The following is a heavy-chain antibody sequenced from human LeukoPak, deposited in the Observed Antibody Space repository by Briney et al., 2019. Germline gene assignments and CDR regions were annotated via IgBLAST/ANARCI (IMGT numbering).Heavy chain of an antibody. Sequence: SETLSLTCTVSGGSISSYYWSWIRQPPGKGLEWIGYIYYSGSTNYNPSLKSRVTISVDTSKNQFSLKLSSVTAADTAVYYCARVRKEQWLVAVYFDYWGQGTLVTVSS. CDR3: ARVRKEQWLVAVYFDY. D-gene: IGHD6-19*01. CDR1: GGSISSYY. V-gene: IGHV4-59*01. J-gene: IGHJ4*02. CDR2: IYYSGST.